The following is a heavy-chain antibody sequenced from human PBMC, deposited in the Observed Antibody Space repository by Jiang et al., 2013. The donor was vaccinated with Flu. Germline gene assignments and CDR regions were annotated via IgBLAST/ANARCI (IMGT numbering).Heavy chain of an antibody. CDR1: GGSISSYY. CDR3: ARVIEYYYGSGIGAFDI. D-gene: IGHD3-10*01. CDR2: IYYSGST. J-gene: IGHJ3*02. Sequence: GSGLVKPSETLSLTCTVSGGSISSYYWSWIRQPPGKGLEWIGYIYYSGSTNYNPSLKSRVTISVDTSKNQFSLKLSSVTAADTAVYYCARVIEYYYGSGIGAFDIWGQGTMVTVSS. V-gene: IGHV4-59*01.